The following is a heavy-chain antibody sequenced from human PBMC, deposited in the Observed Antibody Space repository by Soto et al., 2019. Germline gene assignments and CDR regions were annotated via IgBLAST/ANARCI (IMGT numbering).Heavy chain of an antibody. CDR2: VYYSGST. V-gene: IGHV4-30-4*01. CDR3: ASTVTTRGLPFDY. D-gene: IGHD4-17*01. CDR1: GGSMSSGDYY. Sequence: SESLSLTCTVSGGSMSSGDYYWSGIRQPPGKGLEWIGYVYYSGSTYYNPSLKSRVTISVDTSKNQFSLKLSSVTAAQPALYYCASTVTTRGLPFDYWGQGTMVTVPS. J-gene: IGHJ4*02.